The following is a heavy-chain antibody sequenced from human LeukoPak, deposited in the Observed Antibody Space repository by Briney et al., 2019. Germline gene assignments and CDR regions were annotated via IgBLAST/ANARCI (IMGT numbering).Heavy chain of an antibody. Sequence: GGSLRLSCAASGFTFSSYAMHWVRQAPGKGLEWVAVISYDGSNKYYADSVKGRFTISRDNSKNTLYLQMNSLRAEDTAVYYCAKGGSSGWNLFDYWGQGTLVTVSS. V-gene: IGHV3-30-3*01. D-gene: IGHD6-19*01. CDR1: GFTFSSYA. CDR2: ISYDGSNK. CDR3: AKGGSSGWNLFDY. J-gene: IGHJ4*02.